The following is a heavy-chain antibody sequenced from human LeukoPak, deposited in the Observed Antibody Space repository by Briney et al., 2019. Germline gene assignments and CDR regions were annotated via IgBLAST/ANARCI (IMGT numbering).Heavy chain of an antibody. D-gene: IGHD3-3*01. Sequence: RGSLRLSCAASGFTFSTFAMSWVRQDPGRGLEWVSSITGAGDTTFYPESVKGRFTISRDNSKNTLYLQMNSLRVEDTALYFCVRDRNYYEALQRSYWGQGTLVTVSS. CDR3: VRDRNYYEALQRSY. CDR2: ITGAGDTT. V-gene: IGHV3-23*01. J-gene: IGHJ4*02. CDR1: GFTFSTFA.